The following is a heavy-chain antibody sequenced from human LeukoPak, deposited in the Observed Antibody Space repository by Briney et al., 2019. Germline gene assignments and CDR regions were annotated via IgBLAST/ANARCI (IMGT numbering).Heavy chain of an antibody. CDR3: ARYGYDSSRWLSNYYYYMDV. J-gene: IGHJ6*03. CDR1: GGSISSGNYY. V-gene: IGHV4-61*02. Sequence: SQTLSLTCTVSGGSISSGNYYWSWIRQPAGKGLEWIGRIYTSGSTNYNPSLKSRVTISVDTSKNQFSLKLSSVTAADTAVYYCARYGYDSSRWLSNYYYYMDVWGKGTTVTVSS. D-gene: IGHD3-22*01. CDR2: IYTSGST.